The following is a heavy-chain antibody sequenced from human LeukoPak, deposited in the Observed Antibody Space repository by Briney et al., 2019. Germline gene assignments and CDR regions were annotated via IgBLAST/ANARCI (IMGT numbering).Heavy chain of an antibody. V-gene: IGHV3-30*03. CDR1: GFTFSSYS. D-gene: IGHD4-17*01. CDR3: ARGGRGDYEYYMDV. Sequence: GGSLRLSCAASGFTFSSYSMNWVRQAPGKGLEGVAVISYDGSNKYYADSVKGRFTISRDNSKNTLYLQMNSLRAEDTAVYYCARGGRGDYEYYMDVWGKGTTVTVSS. J-gene: IGHJ6*03. CDR2: ISYDGSNK.